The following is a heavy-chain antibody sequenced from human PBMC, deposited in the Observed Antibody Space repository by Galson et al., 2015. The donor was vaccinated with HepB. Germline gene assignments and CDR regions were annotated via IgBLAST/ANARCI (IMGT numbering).Heavy chain of an antibody. CDR1: GLIFTTYS. Sequence: SLRLSCAGSGLIFTTYSMNWVRQAPGKGLEWVSGISGSGGSTYYADSVKGRFTISRDNSKNTLYLEMNSLRVEDTAVYYCGKVVVVGNRAYYYYGMDVWGQGTTVTVSS. CDR2: ISGSGGST. CDR3: GKVVVVGNRAYYYYGMDV. V-gene: IGHV3-23*01. J-gene: IGHJ6*02. D-gene: IGHD2-15*01.